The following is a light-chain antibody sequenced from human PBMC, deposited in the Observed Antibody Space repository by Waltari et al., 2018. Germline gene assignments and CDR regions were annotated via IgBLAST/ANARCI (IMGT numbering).Light chain of an antibody. CDR3: QQYNSWPYT. Sequence: EIVMTQSPATLSVSPGERAILSCRASQSISNKLAWSQQKPGQAPRLLIYDASTRATGIPATFSGSGSGTEFTLTISSLQSEDFVVYYCQQYNSWPYTFGQGTKLEIK. V-gene: IGKV3-15*01. J-gene: IGKJ2*01. CDR1: QSISNK. CDR2: DAS.